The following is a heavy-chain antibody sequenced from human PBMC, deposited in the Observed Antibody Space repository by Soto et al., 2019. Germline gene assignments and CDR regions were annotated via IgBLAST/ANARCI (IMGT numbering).Heavy chain of an antibody. CDR3: AKKDGSGSYYPDYYYYYGMDV. D-gene: IGHD3-10*01. CDR1: GFTFSSYG. Sequence: GGSLRLSCAASGFTFSSYGMHWVRQAPGKGLEWVAVISYDGSNKYYADSVKGRFTISRDNSKNTLYLQMNSLRAEDTAVYYCAKKDGSGSYYPDYYYYYGMDVWGQGTTVTVSS. V-gene: IGHV3-30*18. J-gene: IGHJ6*02. CDR2: ISYDGSNK.